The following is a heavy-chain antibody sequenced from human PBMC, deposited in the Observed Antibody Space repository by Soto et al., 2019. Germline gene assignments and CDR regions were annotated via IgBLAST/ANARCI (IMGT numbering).Heavy chain of an antibody. CDR1: GGSISSSSYY. CDR2: IYYSGST. J-gene: IGHJ6*02. D-gene: IGHD5-12*01. Sequence: ASETLSLTCTVSGGSISSSSYYWFWIRHPPGKGLEWIGSIYYSGSTYYNPSLKSRVTISVDTSKNQFSLKLSSVTAADTAVYYCARHNIGYGMDVWGQGTTVTVSS. CDR3: ARHNIGYGMDV. V-gene: IGHV4-39*01.